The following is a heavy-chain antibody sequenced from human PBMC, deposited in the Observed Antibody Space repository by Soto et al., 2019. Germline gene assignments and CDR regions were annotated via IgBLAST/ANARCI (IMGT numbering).Heavy chain of an antibody. D-gene: IGHD4-17*01. Sequence: QVQLVQSGAEVKKPGSSVTVSCKATGGTFSTYTTNWVRQAPGQGLEWMGRIIPSLGVASYAPRFLGRVRLTADKSTNTAFMELARLESEDTAIYYCAREGPYDDGDVSNWLDPWGQGTLVTVSS. J-gene: IGHJ5*02. V-gene: IGHV1-69*08. CDR3: AREGPYDDGDVSNWLDP. CDR1: GGTFSTYT. CDR2: IIPSLGVA.